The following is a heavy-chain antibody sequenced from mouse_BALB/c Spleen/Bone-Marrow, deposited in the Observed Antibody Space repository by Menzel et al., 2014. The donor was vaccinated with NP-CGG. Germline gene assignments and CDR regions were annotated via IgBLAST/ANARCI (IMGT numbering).Heavy chain of an antibody. V-gene: IGHV1S56*01. J-gene: IGHJ3*01. D-gene: IGHD1-1*01. Sequence: VQLQESGPELVKPGASVKMSCKASGYTFTNYYIHWVKQRPGQGLEWIGWIYPGDGSTKYNEKFKGKTTLTADKSSSTAYMLLSSLTSEDSAIYFSARADYYYCSSPVRVAYRGQSTFLTVS. CDR3: ARADYYYCSSPVRVAY. CDR2: IYPGDGST. CDR1: GYTFTNYY.